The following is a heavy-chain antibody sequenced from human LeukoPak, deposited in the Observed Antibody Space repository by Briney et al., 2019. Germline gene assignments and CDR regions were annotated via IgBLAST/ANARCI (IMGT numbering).Heavy chain of an antibody. J-gene: IGHJ4*02. V-gene: IGHV1-18*01. CDR3: ARVLPHDSSGYYYAPQFDY. D-gene: IGHD3-22*01. Sequence: ASVKVSCKASGYTFTSYGISWVRQAPGQGLEWMGWISAYNGNTNYAQKLQGRVTMTTDTSTSTAYMELGSLRSDDTAVYYCARVLPHDSSGYYYAPQFDYWGQGTLVTVSS. CDR1: GYTFTSYG. CDR2: ISAYNGNT.